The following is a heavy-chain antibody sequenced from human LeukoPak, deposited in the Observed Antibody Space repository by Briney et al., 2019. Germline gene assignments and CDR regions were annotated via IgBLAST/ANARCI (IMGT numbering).Heavy chain of an antibody. CDR2: ISGSGDYT. CDR1: GFTFSSHG. D-gene: IGHD3-10*01. J-gene: IGHJ4*02. Sequence: GGSLRLSCAASGFTFSSHGMSWVRQAPGKGLEWVSTISGSGDYTYYADSVKGRFTMSRDNSKNTLYLQMSSLRVEDTAVYYCAKVTYGSGTYGAFDSWGQGTLVTVSS. V-gene: IGHV3-23*01. CDR3: AKVTYGSGTYGAFDS.